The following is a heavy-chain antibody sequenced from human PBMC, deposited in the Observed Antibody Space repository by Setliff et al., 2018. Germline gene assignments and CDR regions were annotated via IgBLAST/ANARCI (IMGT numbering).Heavy chain of an antibody. V-gene: IGHV3-7*01. D-gene: IGHD2-2*01. Sequence: LRLSCAASGFTFSSYWMSWVRQAPGKGLEWVANIKQDGSEKYYVDSVKGRFTISRDNAKNSLYLQMNSLRAEDTAVYYCARFVVVPAEHFDYWGQGTLVTVSS. CDR2: IKQDGSEK. CDR3: ARFVVVPAEHFDY. CDR1: GFTFSSYW. J-gene: IGHJ4*02.